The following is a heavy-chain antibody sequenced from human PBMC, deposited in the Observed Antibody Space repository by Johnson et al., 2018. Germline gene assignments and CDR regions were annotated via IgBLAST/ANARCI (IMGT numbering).Heavy chain of an antibody. CDR2: ISWNSAGI. CDR1: GFTFDDYA. Sequence: VQLVQSGGGLVQPGRSLRLSCAASGFTFDDYAMHWVRQAPGKGLEWVSGISWNSAGIGYADSVKGRFTISRDNAKNSLYLQMNSLRAEDTALYYCAKDYGSYSYYYMDVWGKGTTVTVSS. V-gene: IGHV3-9*01. CDR3: AKDYGSYSYYYMDV. D-gene: IGHD3-10*01. J-gene: IGHJ6*03.